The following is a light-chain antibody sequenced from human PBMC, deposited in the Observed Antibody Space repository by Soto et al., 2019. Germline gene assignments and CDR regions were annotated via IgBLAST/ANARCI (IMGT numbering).Light chain of an antibody. CDR2: ASS. J-gene: IGKJ1*01. Sequence: EIVLTQSPGTLSLSPGERATLSCRASQSVTSYLAWYQQKPGQAPRLLIYASSTRATGIPDRFSGGGSGTDFTLTISRLESEDFAVYYCQQYSTSQTFGQGTMLEI. CDR3: QQYSTSQT. V-gene: IGKV3-20*01. CDR1: QSVTSY.